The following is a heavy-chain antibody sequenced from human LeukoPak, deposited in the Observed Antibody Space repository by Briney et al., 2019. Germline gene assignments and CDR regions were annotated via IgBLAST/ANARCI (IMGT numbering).Heavy chain of an antibody. CDR2: ITGYGAT. J-gene: IGHJ5*02. Sequence: GGSLRLSCAASGFTFSNLAMMWVGQAPGRGGQGVSTITGYGATFYADSVRGRFTIFRATSMNTLFLHMNRLGADDTAVYYCAKGAAAGKVDWFDPWGQGTLVTVSS. CDR1: GFTFSNLA. D-gene: IGHD6-13*01. CDR3: AKGAAAGKVDWFDP. V-gene: IGHV3-23*01.